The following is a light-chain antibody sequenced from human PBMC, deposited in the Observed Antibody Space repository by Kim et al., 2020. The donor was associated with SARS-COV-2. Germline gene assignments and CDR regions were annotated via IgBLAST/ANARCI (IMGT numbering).Light chain of an antibody. CDR1: KLGNKY. CDR2: QDT. CDR3: QAWDSSTVV. V-gene: IGLV3-1*01. J-gene: IGLJ2*01. Sequence: VSPGQTASITCSGDKLGNKYTCWYQQKPGQSPLLVIYQDTERPSGIPERFSGSNSGNTATLTISGTQAMDEADYYCQAWDSSTVVFGGGTQLTVL.